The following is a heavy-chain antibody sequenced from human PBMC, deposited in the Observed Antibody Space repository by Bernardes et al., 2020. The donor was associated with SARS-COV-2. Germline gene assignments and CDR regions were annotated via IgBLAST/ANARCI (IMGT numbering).Heavy chain of an antibody. Sequence: GGSLRLSCAASGFTFDDYAMHWVRQAPGKGLEWVSGISWNSGSIGYADSVKGRFTISRDNDKNSLYLQMNSLRDEDTAVYFCARDLAFSGNYNGACWGQGTLVTVSS. D-gene: IGHD1-26*01. CDR1: GFTFDDYA. CDR2: ISWNSGSI. V-gene: IGHV3-9*01. J-gene: IGHJ1*01. CDR3: ARDLAFSGNYNGAC.